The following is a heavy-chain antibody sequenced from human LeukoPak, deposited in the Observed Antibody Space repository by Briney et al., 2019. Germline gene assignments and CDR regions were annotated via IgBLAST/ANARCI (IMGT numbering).Heavy chain of an antibody. J-gene: IGHJ5*02. D-gene: IGHD2-21*02. CDR1: GFTFSSYS. CDR2: ISSSSSTI. V-gene: IGHV3-48*01. CDR3: ARAGGGDPFDP. Sequence: GGSLGLSCAASGFTFSSYSMNWVRQAPGKGLEWVSYISSSSSTIYYADSVKGRFTISRDNAKNSLYLQMNSLRAEDTAVYYCARAGGGDPFDPWGQGTLVTVSS.